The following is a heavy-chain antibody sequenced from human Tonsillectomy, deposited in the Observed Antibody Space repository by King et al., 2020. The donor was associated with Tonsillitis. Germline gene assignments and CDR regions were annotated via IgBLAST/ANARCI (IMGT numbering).Heavy chain of an antibody. V-gene: IGHV4-4*02. CDR1: GGSINNINW. CDR3: ARVSSYCSGGSCHNWFDS. D-gene: IGHD2-15*01. J-gene: IGHJ5*01. CDR2: INHSGST. Sequence: VQLQESGPGLVKPSGTLSLTCAVSGGSINNINWWSWVRQPPGKGLEWIGEINHSGSTNYNPSLKSRVTISVDKSKNQFSLKLSPVTAADTALYYCARVSSYCSGGSCHNWFDSWGQGTLVSVSS.